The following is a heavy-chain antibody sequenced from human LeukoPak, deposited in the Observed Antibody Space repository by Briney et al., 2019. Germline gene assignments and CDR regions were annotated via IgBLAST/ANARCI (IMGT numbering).Heavy chain of an antibody. CDR1: GGSISSSSYY. V-gene: IGHV4-39*07. CDR2: IYYSGST. CDR3: ARGYWDFWSGYYIGVSFDY. Sequence: SETLSLTCTVSGGSISSSSYYWGWIRQPPGKGLEWIGSIYYSGSTYYNPPLKSRVTISVDTSKNQFSLKLSSVTAADTAVYYCARGYWDFWSGYYIGVSFDYWGQGTLVTVSS. D-gene: IGHD3-3*01. J-gene: IGHJ4*02.